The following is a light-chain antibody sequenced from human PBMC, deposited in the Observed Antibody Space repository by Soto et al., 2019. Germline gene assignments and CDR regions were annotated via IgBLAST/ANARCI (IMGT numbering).Light chain of an antibody. Sequence: VVAQSPDTLSLSPWERATLSCRASQSVSSSYLAWYQQKPGQAPRLLIYGASTRATGIPDRFSGSGSGTDFTLTISRLEPEDFAMYYCKQYGSSPWTFGQGTKVDIK. V-gene: IGKV3-20*01. J-gene: IGKJ1*01. CDR2: GAS. CDR1: QSVSSSY. CDR3: KQYGSSPWT.